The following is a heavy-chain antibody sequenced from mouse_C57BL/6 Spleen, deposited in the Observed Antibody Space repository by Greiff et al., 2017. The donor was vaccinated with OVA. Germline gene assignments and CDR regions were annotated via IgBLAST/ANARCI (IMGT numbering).Heavy chain of an antibody. CDR1: GYTFTDYN. CDR3: ARSLYSNYLAWFAY. CDR2: INPNNGGT. D-gene: IGHD2-5*01. V-gene: IGHV1-18*01. Sequence: VQLQQSGPELVKPGASVKIPCKASGYTFTDYNMDWVKQSHGKSLEWIGDINPNNGGTIYNQKFKGKATLTVDKSSSTAYMELRSLTSEDTAVYYCARSLYSNYLAWFAYWGQGTLVTVSA. J-gene: IGHJ3*01.